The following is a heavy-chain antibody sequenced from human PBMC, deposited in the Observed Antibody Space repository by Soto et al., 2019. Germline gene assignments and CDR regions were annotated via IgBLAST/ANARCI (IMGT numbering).Heavy chain of an antibody. V-gene: IGHV4-39*01. D-gene: IGHD6-19*01. CDR1: GGSISSSSYY. CDR2: IYYSGST. J-gene: IGHJ5*02. CDR3: ARHMFAVAGLNWFDP. Sequence: PSETLSLTCTVPGGSISSSSYYWGWIRQPPGKGLEWIGSIYYSGSTYYNPSLKSRVTISVDTSKNQFSLKLSSVTAADTAVYYCARHMFAVAGLNWFDPWGQGTLVTVSS.